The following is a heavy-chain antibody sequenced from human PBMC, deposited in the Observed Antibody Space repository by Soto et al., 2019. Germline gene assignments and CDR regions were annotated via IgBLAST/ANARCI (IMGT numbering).Heavy chain of an antibody. CDR3: ARMGVATTYDY. J-gene: IGHJ4*02. CDR2: IIPLFGTP. V-gene: IGHV1-69*13. CDR1: GGTFTSDA. Sequence: ASVNVSGKASGGTFTSDAISWVRQAPGQGLEWIGGIIPLFGTPNYAQRFQGRVTITVESTNTVNMDLSSLTSEETAIYYCARMGVATTYDYWGQGTVVNVSS. D-gene: IGHD1-26*01.